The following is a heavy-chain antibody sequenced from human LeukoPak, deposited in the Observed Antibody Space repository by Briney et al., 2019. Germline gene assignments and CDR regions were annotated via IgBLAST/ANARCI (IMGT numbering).Heavy chain of an antibody. V-gene: IGHV4-34*01. CDR1: GGSFSGYY. CDR3: ASFYGPYDY. Sequence: PSETLSLTCAVHGGSFSGYYCSWIRQPPGKGLEWIGEINHSGSTNYNPSLKSRVTISVDTSKNQFSLKLSSVTAADTALYYCASFYGPYDYWGQGTLVTVSS. CDR2: INHSGST. D-gene: IGHD2/OR15-2a*01. J-gene: IGHJ4*02.